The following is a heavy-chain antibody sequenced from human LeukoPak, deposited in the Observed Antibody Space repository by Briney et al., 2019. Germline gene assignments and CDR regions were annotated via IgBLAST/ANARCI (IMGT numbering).Heavy chain of an antibody. Sequence: PSETLSLTCAVYGVSFSGYYWSWIRQPPGKGLEWIGEINHSGSTNYNPSLKSRVTISVDTSKNQFSLKLSSVTAADTAVYYCARGTALSYWGQGTLVTVSS. CDR1: GVSFSGYY. J-gene: IGHJ4*02. CDR2: INHSGST. CDR3: ARGTALSY. V-gene: IGHV4-34*01.